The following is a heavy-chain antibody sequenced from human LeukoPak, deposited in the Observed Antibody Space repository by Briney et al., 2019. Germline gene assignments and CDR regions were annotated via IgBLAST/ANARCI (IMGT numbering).Heavy chain of an antibody. V-gene: IGHV4-4*07. J-gene: IGHJ5*01. Sequence: SERLSLTCTVSGDSISNYYWSWIRQPAGKGLEWIGRIYSSGSTNYNPSLKSRVTMSIDTSKNQFSLKLSSVTAADTAVYYCAKVRYGTFNWFDLWGQGTLVTVSS. CDR1: GDSISNYY. CDR2: IYSSGST. D-gene: IGHD3-10*01. CDR3: AKVRYGTFNWFDL.